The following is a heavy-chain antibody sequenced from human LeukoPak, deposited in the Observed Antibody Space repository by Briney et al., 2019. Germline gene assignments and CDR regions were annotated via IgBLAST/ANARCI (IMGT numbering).Heavy chain of an antibody. J-gene: IGHJ4*02. D-gene: IGHD4-23*01. CDR2: INHSGST. CDR3: ARGVFRPGGNMGY. V-gene: IGHV4-34*01. CDR1: GGSFSGYY. Sequence: SETLSLTCAVYGGSFSGYYWSWIRQLPGKGLEWIGEINHSGSTNYNPSLKSRVTISVDTSKNQFSLKLSSVTAADTAVYYCARGVFRPGGNMGYWGQGTLVTVSS.